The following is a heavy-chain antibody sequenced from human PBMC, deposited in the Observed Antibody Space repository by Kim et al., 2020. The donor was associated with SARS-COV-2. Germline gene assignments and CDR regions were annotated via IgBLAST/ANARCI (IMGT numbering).Heavy chain of an antibody. CDR3: ARDLWGVYRYGSGSYSAFDI. V-gene: IGHV1-2*02. D-gene: IGHD3-10*01. CDR1: GYTFTGYY. Sequence: ASVKVSCKASGYTFTGYYMHWVRQAPGQGLEWMGWLNPNSGGTNYAQKFQGRVTMTRDTSISTAYMELSRLRSDNTAVYYCARDLWGVYRYGSGSYSAFDIWGQGTMVTVAS. J-gene: IGHJ3*02. CDR2: LNPNSGGT.